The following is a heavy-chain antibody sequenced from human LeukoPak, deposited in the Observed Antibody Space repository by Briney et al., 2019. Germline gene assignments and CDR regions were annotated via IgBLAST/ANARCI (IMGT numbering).Heavy chain of an antibody. CDR1: GFTFSSYW. J-gene: IGHJ2*01. CDR2: INSDGSSP. CDR3: ARIHDTLAGWDFDL. Sequence: PGGSLRLSCAASGFTFSSYWMHWVRQAPGKGLVWVSRINSDGSSPIYADSVKGRLTISRDNAKNTLYLQMNSLRAEDTAVYYCARIHDTLAGWDFDLWGRGTLVTVSS. V-gene: IGHV3-74*01. D-gene: IGHD3-22*01.